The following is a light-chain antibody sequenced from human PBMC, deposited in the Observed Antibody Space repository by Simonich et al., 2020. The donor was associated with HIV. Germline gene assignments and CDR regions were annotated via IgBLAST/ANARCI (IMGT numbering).Light chain of an antibody. J-gene: IGKJ2*01. CDR2: AAS. CDR3: QQYGSSYT. Sequence: DIQMTQSPSSLSASVGERVTITFRASQSISSYLNWYQQKPGKAPKLLIYAASSLQSGVPSRVSGSGSGTDFTLTISSLQPADFAVYYCQQYGSSYTFGQGTKLEIK. CDR1: QSISSY. V-gene: IGKV1-39*01.